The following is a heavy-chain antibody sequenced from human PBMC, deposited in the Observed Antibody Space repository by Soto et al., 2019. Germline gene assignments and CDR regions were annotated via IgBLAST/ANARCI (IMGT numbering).Heavy chain of an antibody. J-gene: IGHJ3*02. Sequence: GGFLRLSCAASGFTFDDYAMHWVRQAPGKGLEWVSGISWNSGSIGYADSVKGRFTISRDNAKDSLYLQMNSLRAEDTALYYCAKDISDFRRGDDAFDIWGQGTMVTVSS. V-gene: IGHV3-9*01. CDR1: GFTFDDYA. CDR3: AKDISDFRRGDDAFDI. D-gene: IGHD3-10*01. CDR2: ISWNSGSI.